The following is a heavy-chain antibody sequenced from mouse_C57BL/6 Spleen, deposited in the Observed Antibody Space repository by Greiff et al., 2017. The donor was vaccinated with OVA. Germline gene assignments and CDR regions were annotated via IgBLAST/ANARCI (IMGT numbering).Heavy chain of an antibody. D-gene: IGHD1-1*01. V-gene: IGHV1-81*01. J-gene: IGHJ4*01. Sequence: QVQLKESGAELARPGASVKLSCKASGYTFTSYGISWVKQRTGQGLEWIGEIYPRSGNTYYNEKFKGKATLTADKSSSTAYMELRSLTSEDSAVYFCARYYGSSYGNYYAMDYWGQGTSVTVSS. CDR3: ARYYGSSYGNYYAMDY. CDR1: GYTFTSYG. CDR2: IYPRSGNT.